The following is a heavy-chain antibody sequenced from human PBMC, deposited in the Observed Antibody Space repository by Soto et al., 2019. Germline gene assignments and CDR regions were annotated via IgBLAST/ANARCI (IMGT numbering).Heavy chain of an antibody. CDR2: IWYDGSNK. V-gene: IGHV3-33*01. J-gene: IGHJ6*02. Sequence: QVQLVESGGGVVQPGRSLRLSCAASGFTFSSYGMHWVRQAPGKGLEWVAVIWYDGSNKYYADSVKGRFTISRDNSKKTLCLQMNSPRAEYTAVYYCATDLLRFLRSNYGMDVWGQGTTVTVSS. CDR1: GFTFSSYG. CDR3: ATDLLRFLRSNYGMDV. D-gene: IGHD3-3*01.